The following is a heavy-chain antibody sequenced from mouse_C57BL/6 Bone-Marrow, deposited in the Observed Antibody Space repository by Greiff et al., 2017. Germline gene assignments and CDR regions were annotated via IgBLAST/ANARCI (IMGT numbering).Heavy chain of an antibody. CDR2: ISNLAYSI. CDR3: ARDGGLRRGDAMDY. CDR1: GFTFSDYG. V-gene: IGHV5-15*01. Sequence: EVKLMASGGGLVQPGGSLKLSCAASGFTFSDYGMAWVRQAPRKGPEWVAFISNLAYSIYYADTVTGRFTISRENAKNTLYLEMSSLRSEDTAMYYCARDGGLRRGDAMDYWGQGTSVTVSS. D-gene: IGHD2-4*01. J-gene: IGHJ4*01.